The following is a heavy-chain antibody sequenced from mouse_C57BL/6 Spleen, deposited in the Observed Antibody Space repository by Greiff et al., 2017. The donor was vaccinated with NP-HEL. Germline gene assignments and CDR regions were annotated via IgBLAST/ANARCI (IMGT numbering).Heavy chain of an antibody. Sequence: QVQLQQSGPELVKPGASVKISCKASGYAFSSSWMNWVKQRPGKGLEWIGRIYPGDGDTNYNGKFKGKATLTADKSSSTAYMQLSSLTSEDSAVYFCAGNWEGGNPGWFAYWGQGTLVTVSA. CDR2: IYPGDGDT. J-gene: IGHJ3*01. D-gene: IGHD4-1*02. CDR3: AGNWEGGNPGWFAY. CDR1: GYAFSSSW. V-gene: IGHV1-82*01.